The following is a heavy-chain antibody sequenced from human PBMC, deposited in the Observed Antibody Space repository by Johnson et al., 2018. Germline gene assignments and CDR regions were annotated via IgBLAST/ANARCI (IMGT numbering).Heavy chain of an antibody. CDR1: GFTFSRYW. J-gene: IGHJ4*02. CDR3: VCDYDRQSGY. CDR2: INQAGSEK. Sequence: VQLQESGGGLVQPGESLRLSCAASGFTFSRYWLSWVRQAQGKGLEWVANINQAGSEKYHEDSVKGRFNISRDNARNSLYLQMNSLRAEDTSVYDCVCDYDRQSGYWGQGTLVTVSS. D-gene: IGHD4-17*01. V-gene: IGHV3-7*01.